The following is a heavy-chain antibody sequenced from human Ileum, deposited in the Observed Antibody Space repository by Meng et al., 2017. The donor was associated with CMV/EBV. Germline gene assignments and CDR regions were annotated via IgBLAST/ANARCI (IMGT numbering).Heavy chain of an antibody. CDR1: GGSISSDGYY. CDR2: IYCSGNT. CDR3: ARDGGYGSGCYI. V-gene: IGHV4-30-4*01. Sequence: VSGGSISSDGYYWTWIRQPPGKGLEWIGYIYCSGNTYYNPSLKRRVTISVNTSKNQFSLKLNSVTAADTAVYYCARDGGYGSGCYIWGQGTLVTVSS. J-gene: IGHJ4*02. D-gene: IGHD3-10*01.